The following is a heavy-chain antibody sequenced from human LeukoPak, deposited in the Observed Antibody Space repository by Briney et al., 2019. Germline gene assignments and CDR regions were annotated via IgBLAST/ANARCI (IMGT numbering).Heavy chain of an antibody. CDR1: GYTFTDYY. D-gene: IGHD5-12*01. J-gene: IGHJ4*02. CDR3: ARGVLPRGWLQGRGFDY. Sequence: ASVKVSCKASGYTFTDYYMHWVRQAPGQGLEWMGWINPNSGDTNSAQKFQGRVTMTRDTSISTAYMELSRLRSDDTAVYFCARGVLPRGWLQGRGFDYWGQGTLVTVSS. CDR2: INPNSGDT. V-gene: IGHV1-2*02.